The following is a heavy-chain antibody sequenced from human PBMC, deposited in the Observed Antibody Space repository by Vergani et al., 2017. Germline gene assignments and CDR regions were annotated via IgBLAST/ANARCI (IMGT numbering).Heavy chain of an antibody. V-gene: IGHV4-30-2*01. J-gene: IGHJ6*03. CDR3: ARGQTGYSRDWSTYFFYMDV. Sequence: QLQLQESDSRLVNLSQTLSLTCTLSGDAISRDTYSWNWVRQPPGKPLEWIGSVYYSGTTYYNPSLGGRVTMSIDKSKNHFSLTLTSVTAADSAFYFCARGQTGYSRDWSTYFFYMDVWGKGTTVTVSS. CDR2: VYYSGTT. CDR1: GDAISRDTYS. D-gene: IGHD3/OR15-3a*01.